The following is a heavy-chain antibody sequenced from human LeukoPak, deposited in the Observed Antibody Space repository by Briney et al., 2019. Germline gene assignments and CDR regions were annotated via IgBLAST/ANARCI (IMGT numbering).Heavy chain of an antibody. V-gene: IGHV3-66*01. Sequence: GSLRLSCAASGFTVSSNYMSWVRQAPGKGLEWVSVIYSGGSTYYADSVKGRFTISRDNSKNTLYLQMNSLRAEDTAVYYCARYSGDYYYYYYMDVWGKGTTVTISS. J-gene: IGHJ6*03. CDR3: ARYSGDYYYYYYMDV. CDR2: IYSGGST. CDR1: GFTVSSNY. D-gene: IGHD6-19*01.